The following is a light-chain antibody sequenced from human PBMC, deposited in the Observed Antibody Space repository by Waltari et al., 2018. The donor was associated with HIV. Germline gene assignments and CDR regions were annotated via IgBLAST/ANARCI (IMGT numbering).Light chain of an antibody. CDR3: SSYTSSSRGV. J-gene: IGLJ3*02. CDR1: SSDVGGYNY. Sequence: QSALTQPASVSGSPGQSITISCTGTSSDVGGYNYLSWYQQHPGKAPKLMIYEVSNRPSGVSNRFSGSKSGNTASLTISGLQAEDEADYYCSSYTSSSRGVFGGGTKLTVL. V-gene: IGLV2-14*01. CDR2: EVS.